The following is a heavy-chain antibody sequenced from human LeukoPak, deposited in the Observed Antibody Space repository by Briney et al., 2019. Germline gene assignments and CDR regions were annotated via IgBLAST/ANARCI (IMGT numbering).Heavy chain of an antibody. V-gene: IGHV4-39*01. CDR3: ARHGPHDYYDSSGYGLRLFYFDY. J-gene: IGHJ4*02. Sequence: PSETLSLTCTVSGGSISSSSYYWGWIRQPPGKGLEWIGNIYYTGSTYYNPSLKSRVTISVDTSKNQFSLKLSSVTAADTAVYYCARHGPHDYYDSSGYGLRLFYFDYWGQGTLVTVSS. CDR2: IYYTGST. D-gene: IGHD3-22*01. CDR1: GGSISSSSYY.